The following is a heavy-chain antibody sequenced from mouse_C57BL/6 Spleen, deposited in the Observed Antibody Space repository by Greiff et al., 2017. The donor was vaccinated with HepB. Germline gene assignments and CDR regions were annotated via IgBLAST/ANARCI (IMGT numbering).Heavy chain of an antibody. V-gene: IGHV1-7*01. CDR3: ARGASIYYYGSSYGY. CDR2: INPSSDYT. D-gene: IGHD1-1*01. CDR1: GYTFTSYW. Sequence: VQLQQSGAELAKPGASVKLSCKASGYTFTSYWMHWVKQRPGQGLEWIGYINPSSDYTKYNQKFKDKATLTADKSSSTAYMQLSSLTYEDSAVYYCARGASIYYYGSSYGYWGQGTTLTVSS. J-gene: IGHJ2*01.